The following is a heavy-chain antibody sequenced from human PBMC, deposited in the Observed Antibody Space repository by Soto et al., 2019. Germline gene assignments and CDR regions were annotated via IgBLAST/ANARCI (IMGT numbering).Heavy chain of an antibody. Sequence: GGSLRLSCAASGFTFSSYGMHWVRQAPGKGLEWVAVIWYDGSNKYYADSVKGRFTISRDNSKNTLYLQMNSLRAEDTAVYYCARANGYGLVDYWGQGTLVTVSS. CDR3: ARANGYGLVDY. J-gene: IGHJ4*02. CDR2: IWYDGSNK. V-gene: IGHV3-33*01. D-gene: IGHD5-18*01. CDR1: GFTFSSYG.